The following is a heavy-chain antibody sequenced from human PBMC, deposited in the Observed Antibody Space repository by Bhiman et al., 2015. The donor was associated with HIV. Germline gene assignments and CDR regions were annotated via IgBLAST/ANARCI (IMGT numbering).Heavy chain of an antibody. CDR3: ARTPGYSGYDSSDAFDV. Sequence: EVQLVESGGGLVKPGGSLRLSCAASGFTFSNAWMNWVRQAPGKGLEWVGRIKRMVDGGTIDYAAPVKGRFTISRDNAKNSLYLQMNSLRVEDTAVYYCARTPGYSGYDSSDAFDVWGQGTMVTVSS. V-gene: IGHV3-15*01. D-gene: IGHD5-12*01. CDR2: IKRMVDGGTI. J-gene: IGHJ3*01. CDR1: GFTFSNAW.